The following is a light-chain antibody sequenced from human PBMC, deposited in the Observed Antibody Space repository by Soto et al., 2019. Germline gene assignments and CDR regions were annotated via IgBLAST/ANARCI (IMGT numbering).Light chain of an antibody. J-gene: IGLJ3*02. CDR1: SSDIGLYNY. CDR2: EVS. V-gene: IGLV2-8*01. Sequence: QSALTQPPSASGSPGQSVTISCAGTSSDIGLYNYVSWYQHHPGKAPKLIIYEVSKRPSGVPHRFSGSKSGNTASLTVSGLQAEEEADYYCCSYAGDINFDVFGGGTKLTVL. CDR3: CSYAGDINFDV.